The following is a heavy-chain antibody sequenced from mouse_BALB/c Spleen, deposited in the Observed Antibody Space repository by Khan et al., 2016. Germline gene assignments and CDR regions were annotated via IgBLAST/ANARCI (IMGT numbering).Heavy chain of an antibody. D-gene: IGHD1-1*01. J-gene: IGHJ4*01. Sequence: QVQLQQPGPELAKPGASVRMSCKASGYTFTSYWMHWIKQRPGQGLEWIGYINAGNGYTEFSQNFKDKATLTADKSSSTAYLQLSSLTSEDSAVYYCTRVYYGYAMDYWGQGTSVTVSS. CDR1: GYTFTSYW. CDR3: TRVYYGYAMDY. CDR2: INAGNGYT. V-gene: IGHV1-7*01.